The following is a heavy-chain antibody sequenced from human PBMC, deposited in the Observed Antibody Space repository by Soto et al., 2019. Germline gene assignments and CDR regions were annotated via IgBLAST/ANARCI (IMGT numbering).Heavy chain of an antibody. CDR1: GGSISSSNW. CDR2: IYHSGST. Sequence: QVQLQESGPGLVKPSGTLSLTCAVSGGSISSSNWWSWVRQPPGKGLEWIGEIYHSGSTNYNPSLKSRVTISADKSKNQFSLKLRSVTAADTAVYYCARSPDSSGYYPRWYYYGMDVWGQGTTVTVSS. D-gene: IGHD3-22*01. V-gene: IGHV4-4*02. J-gene: IGHJ6*02. CDR3: ARSPDSSGYYPRWYYYGMDV.